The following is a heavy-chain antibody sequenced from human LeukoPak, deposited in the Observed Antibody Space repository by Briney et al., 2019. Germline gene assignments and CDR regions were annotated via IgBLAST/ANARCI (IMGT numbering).Heavy chain of an antibody. Sequence: SGGSLRLSCAASGFTFSSYAMHWVRQAPGKGLEGVAVISYDGSNKYYADSVKGRFTISRDNSKNTLYLQMNSLRAEDTAVYYCARGAPKGHYYVSSGYWGQGTLVTVSS. CDR3: ARGAPKGHYYVSSGY. V-gene: IGHV3-30-3*01. D-gene: IGHD3-22*01. J-gene: IGHJ4*02. CDR2: ISYDGSNK. CDR1: GFTFSSYA.